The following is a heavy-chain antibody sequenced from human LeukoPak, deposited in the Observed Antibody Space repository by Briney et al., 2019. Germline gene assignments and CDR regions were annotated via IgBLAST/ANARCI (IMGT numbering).Heavy chain of an antibody. D-gene: IGHD3-16*01. J-gene: IGHJ4*02. Sequence: GGSLRLSCVASGFTFSDYPMYWVRQALGKGLEWVAVISHDGRNKFYADSVRGRFTVSRDDSKNTLNLQMNSLRPEDTAVYYCARDSPYHDYWGQGSLVTVSS. V-gene: IGHV3-30*04. CDR1: GFTFSDYP. CDR2: ISHDGRNK. CDR3: ARDSPYHDY.